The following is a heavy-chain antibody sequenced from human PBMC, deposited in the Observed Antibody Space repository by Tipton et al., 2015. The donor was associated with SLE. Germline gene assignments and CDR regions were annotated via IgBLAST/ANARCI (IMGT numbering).Heavy chain of an antibody. Sequence: TLSLNCAVYGGSFSGYYWSWIRQPPGKGLEWIGEIKHSGSTNYNPSLKSRVTISVDTSKNQFSLKLSSVTAADTAVYYCARHLDGGNSSYFDYWGQGTLVTVSS. CDR1: GGSFSGYY. D-gene: IGHD4-23*01. CDR2: IKHSGST. V-gene: IGHV4-34*01. J-gene: IGHJ4*02. CDR3: ARHLDGGNSSYFDY.